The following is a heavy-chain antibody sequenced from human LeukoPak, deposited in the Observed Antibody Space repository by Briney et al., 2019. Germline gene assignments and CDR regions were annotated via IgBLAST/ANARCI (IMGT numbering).Heavy chain of an antibody. Sequence: GGSLRLSCAASGFTLSSYSMNWVRQAPGKGLEWVSSISRSSAYIYYADSVKGRFTISRDNAKNSLYLQMNSLRAEDTAVYYCAREVGEMATMWYYYYMDVWGKGTTVTISS. J-gene: IGHJ6*03. CDR2: ISRSSAYI. V-gene: IGHV3-21*01. CDR3: AREVGEMATMWYYYYMDV. CDR1: GFTLSSYS. D-gene: IGHD5-24*01.